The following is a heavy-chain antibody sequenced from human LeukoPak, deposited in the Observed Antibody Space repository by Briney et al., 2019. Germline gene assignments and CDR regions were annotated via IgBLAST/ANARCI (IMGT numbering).Heavy chain of an antibody. CDR1: GFTVSSNY. CDR3: ARGRGLPVRPPNEGFLDY. CDR2: IWYDGSNK. Sequence: GGSLRLSCAASGFTVSSNYMSWVRQAPGKGLEWVAVIWYDGSNKYYADSVKGRFTISRDNSKNTLYLQMNSLRAEDTAVYYCARGRGLPVRPPNEGFLDYWGRGTLVTVSS. D-gene: IGHD6-6*01. V-gene: IGHV3-33*08. J-gene: IGHJ4*02.